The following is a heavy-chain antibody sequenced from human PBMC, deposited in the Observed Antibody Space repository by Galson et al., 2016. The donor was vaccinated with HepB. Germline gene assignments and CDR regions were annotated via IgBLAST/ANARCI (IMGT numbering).Heavy chain of an antibody. CDR2: FAPEVGET. Sequence: SVKVSCKVSGYPLTDLSIHWVRQVPGKGLEWMGGFAPEVGETVYAQKFRGRLTMTEDTSTDTAYMELSSLRSEDTAVYYCATLAHSRMMVSGVLIKGNWFDPWGQGTLVTVSS. CDR1: GYPLTDLS. CDR3: ATLAHSRMMVSGVLIKGNWFDP. D-gene: IGHD3/OR15-3a*01. V-gene: IGHV1-24*01. J-gene: IGHJ5*02.